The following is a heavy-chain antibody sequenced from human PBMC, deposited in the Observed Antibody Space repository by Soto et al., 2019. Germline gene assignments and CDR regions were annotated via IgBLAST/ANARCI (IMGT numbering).Heavy chain of an antibody. CDR3: AKTPRYCSGGSCYGGAFDI. Sequence: INWVRQAPGKGLEWVSTISGSGGSTYYADSVKGRFTISRDNSKNTLYLQMNSLRAEDTAVYYCAKTPRYCSGGSCYGGAFDIWGQGRMVTV. CDR2: ISGSGGST. D-gene: IGHD2-15*01. V-gene: IGHV3-23*01. J-gene: IGHJ3*02.